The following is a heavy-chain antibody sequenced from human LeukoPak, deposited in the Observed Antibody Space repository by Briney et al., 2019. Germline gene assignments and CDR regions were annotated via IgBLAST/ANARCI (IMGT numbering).Heavy chain of an antibody. CDR2: ISGSGGST. J-gene: IGHJ3*02. V-gene: IGHV3-23*01. CDR3: AKLHYDILTGYFPDAFDI. D-gene: IGHD3-9*01. Sequence: GGSLRLSCAVSGFTFSSYAMSWVRQAPGKGLEWVSAISGSGGSTYYADSVKGRFTISRDNSKNTLYLQMNSLRAEDTAVYYCAKLHYDILTGYFPDAFDIWGQGTMVTVSS. CDR1: GFTFSSYA.